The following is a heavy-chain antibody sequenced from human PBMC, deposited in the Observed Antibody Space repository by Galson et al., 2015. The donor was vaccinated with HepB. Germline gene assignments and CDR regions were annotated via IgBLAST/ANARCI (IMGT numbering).Heavy chain of an antibody. D-gene: IGHD3-16*01. V-gene: IGHV3-7*04. CDR2: INQDGSEK. J-gene: IGHJ5*02. CDR1: GFIFSNFW. CDR3: VRAFGTSP. Sequence: SLRLSCAASGFIFSNFWMSWVRQAPGKGLEWVANINQDGSEKYYVDSVKGRFTISRDNAKESLFLQMNSLRAEDAAVYYCVRAFGTSPWGQGTLVTVSS.